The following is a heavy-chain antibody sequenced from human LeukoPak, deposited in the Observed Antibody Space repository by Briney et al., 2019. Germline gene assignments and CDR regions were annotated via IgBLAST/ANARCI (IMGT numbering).Heavy chain of an antibody. Sequence: ASVKVSRKASGYTFTSYGISWVRQATGQGLEWMASISAYNGNTNYAQKLQGRATMTTDTSTSTAYMELRSLRSDDTAVYYCAREDIVVVPAALGGYYYYGMDVWGQGTTVTVSS. CDR2: ISAYNGNT. D-gene: IGHD2-2*01. CDR3: AREDIVVVPAALGGYYYYGMDV. V-gene: IGHV1-18*01. CDR1: GYTFTSYG. J-gene: IGHJ6*02.